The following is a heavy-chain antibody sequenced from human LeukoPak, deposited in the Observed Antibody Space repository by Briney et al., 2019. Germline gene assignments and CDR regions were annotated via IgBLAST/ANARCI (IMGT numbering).Heavy chain of an antibody. J-gene: IGHJ3*02. CDR3: ARALPIGRRSDAFDI. Sequence: SETLSLTCTVSGGSITSYYWSWIRQPPGKGLEWIGYTYYSGGTNYIPSLRSRVTISVDTSKNQFSLRLSSVTAADTAVYFCARALPIGRRSDAFDIWGQGTMVAVSS. CDR1: GGSITSYY. V-gene: IGHV4-59*01. D-gene: IGHD2/OR15-2a*01. CDR2: TYYSGGT.